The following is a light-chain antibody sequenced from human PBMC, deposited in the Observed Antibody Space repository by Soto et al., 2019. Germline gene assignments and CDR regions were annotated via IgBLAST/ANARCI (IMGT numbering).Light chain of an antibody. CDR3: SSYADNDNVM. Sequence: QSALTQPPSASGSPGQSVTISCTGTSSDVGYSNYVSWYQQHPPKAPKLIIYEVDKRSSGVPDRFSGSKSGNTAPLTVSGLQAEDEADYYCSSYADNDNVMFGGGTKVTVL. V-gene: IGLV2-8*01. CDR2: EVD. CDR1: SSDVGYSNY. J-gene: IGLJ3*02.